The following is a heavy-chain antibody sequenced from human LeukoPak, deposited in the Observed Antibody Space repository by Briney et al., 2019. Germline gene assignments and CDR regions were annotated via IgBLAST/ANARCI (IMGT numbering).Heavy chain of an antibody. CDR3: ARGRAKMELPPRDNDY. CDR1: GFTFSSYS. J-gene: IGHJ4*02. CDR2: ISSSSSTI. D-gene: IGHD1-7*01. Sequence: PGGSLRLSCAASGFTFSSYSMNWVRQAPGKGLEWVSYISSSSSTIYYADSVKGRFTISRDNAKNSLYLQMNSLRAEDTAVYYCARGRAKMELPPRDNDYWGQGTLVTVSS. V-gene: IGHV3-48*01.